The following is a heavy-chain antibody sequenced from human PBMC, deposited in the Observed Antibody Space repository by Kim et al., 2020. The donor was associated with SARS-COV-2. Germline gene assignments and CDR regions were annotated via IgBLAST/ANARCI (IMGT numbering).Heavy chain of an antibody. CDR2: IYSGGGT. CDR1: GFTVSNNY. CDR3: ARVPTGRYNHFDY. Sequence: GGSLRLSCAASGFTVSNNYMTWVRQAPGKGLEWVSIIYSGGGTYYADSVKGRFTFSRDNSKNTLYLQMNSLRAEDTAVYYCARVPTGRYNHFDYWGQGTLVTVSS. V-gene: IGHV3-66*01. J-gene: IGHJ4*02. D-gene: IGHD1-20*01.